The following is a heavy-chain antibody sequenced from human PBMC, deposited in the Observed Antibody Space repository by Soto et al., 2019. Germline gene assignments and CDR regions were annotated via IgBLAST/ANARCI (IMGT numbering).Heavy chain of an antibody. D-gene: IGHD2-15*01. Sequence: PGGSLRLSCAASGFILSRYWMHWVRQAPGKGLEWFSSIGGSGGTYYADSVKGRFNISRDNSKNMLYLHLNSLRAEDTAMYYCAKGQGWSYYYDSWGQGTLVTVSS. V-gene: IGHV3-23*01. J-gene: IGHJ4*02. CDR1: GFILSRYW. CDR3: AKGQGWSYYYDS. CDR2: IGGSGGT.